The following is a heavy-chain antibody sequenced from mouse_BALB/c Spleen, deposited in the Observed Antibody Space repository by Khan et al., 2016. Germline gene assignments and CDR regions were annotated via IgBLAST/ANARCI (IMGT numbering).Heavy chain of an antibody. V-gene: IGHV14-3*02. CDR3: ASGRTAFAY. Sequence: VQLKESGAELVKPGASVKLSCTASGFNIKDTYMHWVKQRPEQGLEWIGRIDPANGNTKYDPKFQGKATITADTSSNTAYLQLSSLPSEDTAVYYCASGRTAFAYWGQGTLVTVSA. D-gene: IGHD4-1*01. CDR2: IDPANGNT. J-gene: IGHJ3*01. CDR1: GFNIKDTY.